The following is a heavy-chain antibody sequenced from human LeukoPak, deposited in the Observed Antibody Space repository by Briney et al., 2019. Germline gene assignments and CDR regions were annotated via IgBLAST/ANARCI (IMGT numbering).Heavy chain of an antibody. D-gene: IGHD2-2*02. V-gene: IGHV4-4*09. J-gene: IGHJ5*02. CDR1: GGSISSYY. CDR2: IYTSGST. Sequence: SETLSLTCTVSGGSISSYYWSWIRQPPGKGLEWIGYIYTSGSTNYNPSLKSRVTISVDTPKNQFSLKLSSVTAADTAVYYCARQVVVVPAAIDWFDPWGQGTLVTVSS. CDR3: ARQVVVVPAAIDWFDP.